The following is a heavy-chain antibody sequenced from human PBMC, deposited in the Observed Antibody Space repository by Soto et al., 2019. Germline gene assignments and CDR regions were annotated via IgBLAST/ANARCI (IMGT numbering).Heavy chain of an antibody. D-gene: IGHD2-15*01. V-gene: IGHV1-69*13. J-gene: IGHJ6*02. CDR2: IIPIFGTA. CDR3: ARSRGGSSWVGYYYGMDV. Sequence: ASVKVSCKASGGTFSSYAISWVRQAPGQGLEWMGGIIPIFGTANYAQRFQGRVTITADESTSTAYMELSSLRSEDTAVYYCARSRGGSSWVGYYYGMDVWGQGTTVTVSS. CDR1: GGTFSSYA.